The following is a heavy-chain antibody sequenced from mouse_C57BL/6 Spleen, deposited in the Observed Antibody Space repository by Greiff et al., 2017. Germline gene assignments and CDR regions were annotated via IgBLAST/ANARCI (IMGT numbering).Heavy chain of an antibody. Sequence: VQLQQSGPELVKPGASVKISCKASGYAFSSSWMNWVKQRPGKGLEWIGRIYPGDGDTNYTGKFKGKATLTADKSSSTAYMQLSSLTSEDSAVYFCARPSSGPHYYAMDDWGQGTSVTVSS. J-gene: IGHJ4*01. CDR3: ARPSSGPHYYAMDD. V-gene: IGHV1-82*01. CDR2: IYPGDGDT. CDR1: GYAFSSSW. D-gene: IGHD3-2*02.